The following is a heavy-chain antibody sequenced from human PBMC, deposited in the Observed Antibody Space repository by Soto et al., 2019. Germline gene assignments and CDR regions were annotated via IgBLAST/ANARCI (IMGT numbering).Heavy chain of an antibody. Sequence: QVQLVQSGAEVKKPGSSVKVSCKASGGTFSSYAISWVRQAPGQGLEWMGGIIPIFGTANYAQKFQGRVTITADESTGTAYMELRSLRSEDTAVYYCARVSIFGVVNYYYYGMDVWGQGTTVTVSS. CDR2: IIPIFGTA. J-gene: IGHJ6*02. D-gene: IGHD3-3*01. CDR3: ARVSIFGVVNYYYYGMDV. V-gene: IGHV1-69*12. CDR1: GGTFSSYA.